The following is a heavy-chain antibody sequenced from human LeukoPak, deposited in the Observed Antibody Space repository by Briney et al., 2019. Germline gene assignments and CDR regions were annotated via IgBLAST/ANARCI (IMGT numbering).Heavy chain of an antibody. J-gene: IGHJ4*02. CDR1: SGSISTSNYY. CDR3: ATSYNYDTSGYSYFDY. D-gene: IGHD3-22*01. V-gene: IGHV4-39*07. CDR2: IFYSGST. Sequence: SETLSLTCTVSSGSISTSNYYWGWVRQPPGKALEWIGNIFYSGSTYYSPSLESRVTISIDTSKNQFSLKLSSVTAADTAVYYCATSYNYDTSGYSYFDYWGQGTLVTVSS.